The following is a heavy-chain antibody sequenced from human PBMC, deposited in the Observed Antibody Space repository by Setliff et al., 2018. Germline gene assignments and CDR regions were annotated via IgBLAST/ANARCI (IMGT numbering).Heavy chain of an antibody. Sequence: PAASVKVSCKVSGNSFSGHYLHWVRQAPGQGLEWVGWINPDSGDTHSAQKFQGRVSMTRDTSMSTVYMQLSRLRSDDTAQYYCTRSSSYGMRYWFDSWGQGPLVTVSS. D-gene: IGHD1-26*01. CDR2: INPDSGDT. CDR3: TRSSSYGMRYWFDS. V-gene: IGHV1-2*02. CDR1: GNSFSGHY. J-gene: IGHJ5*01.